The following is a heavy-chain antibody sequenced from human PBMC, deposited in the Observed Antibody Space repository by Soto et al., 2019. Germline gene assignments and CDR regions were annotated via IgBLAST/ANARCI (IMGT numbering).Heavy chain of an antibody. CDR2: ISRDGGTK. V-gene: IGHV3-30*03. CDR1: GFTVSTYG. CDR3: TGEVASGY. D-gene: IGHD2-8*02. Sequence: PGGSLRLSCAVSGFTVSTYGMHWVRQAPGKGLEWVAVISRDGGTKFYADSVKGRFTISKDNSRNTLFLEVNSLRSDDMAVYYCTGEVASGYWGQGTRVTVSS. J-gene: IGHJ4*02.